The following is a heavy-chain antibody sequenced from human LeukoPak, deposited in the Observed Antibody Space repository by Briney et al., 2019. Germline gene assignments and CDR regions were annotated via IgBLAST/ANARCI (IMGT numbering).Heavy chain of an antibody. CDR2: INHSGST. CDR1: GGSFSGYY. Sequence: PSETLSLTCAVYGGSFSGYYWSWIRQPPGKGLEWIGEINHSGSTNYNPSLKSRVTISVDTSKNQFSLKLSSVTAADTAVYYCARQDKYYYDSSGYSLLDYWGQGTLVTVSS. D-gene: IGHD3-22*01. V-gene: IGHV4-34*01. CDR3: ARQDKYYYDSSGYSLLDY. J-gene: IGHJ4*02.